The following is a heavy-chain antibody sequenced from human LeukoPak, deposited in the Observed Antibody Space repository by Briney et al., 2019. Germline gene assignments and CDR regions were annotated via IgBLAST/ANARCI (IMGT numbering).Heavy chain of an antibody. Sequence: ASVKVSCKVSGYTLTELSMHWVRQAPGKGLEWMGGFDPEDGETIYAQKFQGRVTMTTDTSTSTAYMELRSLRSDDTAVYYCARVGEYDILTGYYRGAFDYWGQGTLVTVSS. CDR2: FDPEDGET. CDR3: ARVGEYDILTGYYRGAFDY. V-gene: IGHV1-24*01. D-gene: IGHD3-9*01. J-gene: IGHJ4*02. CDR1: GYTLTELS.